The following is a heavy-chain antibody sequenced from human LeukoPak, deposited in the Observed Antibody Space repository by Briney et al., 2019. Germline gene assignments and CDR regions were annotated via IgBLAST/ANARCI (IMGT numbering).Heavy chain of an antibody. V-gene: IGHV3-23*01. CDR1: GFTFSSYS. CDR2: ISGSGGST. D-gene: IGHD3-10*01. Sequence: PGGSLRLSCAASGFTFSSYSMNWVRQAPGKGLEWVSAISGSGGSTYYADSVKGRFTIPRDNSKDTLYLQMNSLRAEDTAVYYCAKQLLLWFGELLSFDYWGQGTLVTVSS. CDR3: AKQLLLWFGELLSFDY. J-gene: IGHJ4*02.